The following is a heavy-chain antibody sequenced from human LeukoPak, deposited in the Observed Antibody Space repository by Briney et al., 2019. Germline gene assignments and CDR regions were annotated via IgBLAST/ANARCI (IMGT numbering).Heavy chain of an antibody. CDR3: ETLTGYYNAAVGY. CDR2: ISSSSSYI. CDR1: GFTFSSYS. D-gene: IGHD3-9*01. Sequence: GGSLRLSCAASGFTFSSYSMNWVRQAPGKGLEWVSSISSSSSYIYYADSVKGRFTISRDNAKNSLYLQMNSLRAEDTAVSYCETLTGYYNAAVGYWGQGTLVTVSS. V-gene: IGHV3-21*01. J-gene: IGHJ4*02.